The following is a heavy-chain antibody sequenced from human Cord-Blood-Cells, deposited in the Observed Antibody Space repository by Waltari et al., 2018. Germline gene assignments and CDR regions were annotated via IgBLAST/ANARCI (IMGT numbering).Heavy chain of an antibody. Sequence: QVQLQQWGAGLLKPSETLSLTCAVSGGSFSGYYWSWIRQPPGKGLEWIGEINHSGSTNYNPSLKSRVTISVDTSKNQFSLKLSSVTAADTAVYYCARHFPDSSGALDAFDIWGQGTMVTVSS. J-gene: IGHJ3*02. D-gene: IGHD3-22*01. CDR2: INHSGST. CDR3: ARHFPDSSGALDAFDI. V-gene: IGHV4-34*01. CDR1: GGSFSGYY.